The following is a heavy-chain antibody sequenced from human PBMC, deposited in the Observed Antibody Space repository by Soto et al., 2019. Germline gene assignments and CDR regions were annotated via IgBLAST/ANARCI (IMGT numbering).Heavy chain of an antibody. CDR3: ARSLDYYYYYGMDV. Sequence: PSETLSLTCAVYGGSFSGYYWSWIRQPPGKGLEWIGEINHSGSTNYNPSLKSRVTISVDTSKNQFSLKLSSVTAADTAVYYCARSLDYYYYYGMDVWGQGTTVTV. J-gene: IGHJ6*02. CDR2: INHSGST. CDR1: GGSFSGYY. V-gene: IGHV4-34*01.